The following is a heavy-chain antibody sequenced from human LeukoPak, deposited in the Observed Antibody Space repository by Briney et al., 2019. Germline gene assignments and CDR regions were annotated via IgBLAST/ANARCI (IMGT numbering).Heavy chain of an antibody. V-gene: IGHV3-74*01. D-gene: IGHD3-9*01. Sequence: GGSLRLSCPASGFTFSSYWMHWVRQAPGKGPVWVSRILSDGSSTSYADSVKGRSTISRDNAKNTLYLQMNSLRVEDTAVYYCARDGSLPDKWGQGTLVTVSS. J-gene: IGHJ4*02. CDR3: ARDGSLPDK. CDR2: ILSDGSST. CDR1: GFTFSSYW.